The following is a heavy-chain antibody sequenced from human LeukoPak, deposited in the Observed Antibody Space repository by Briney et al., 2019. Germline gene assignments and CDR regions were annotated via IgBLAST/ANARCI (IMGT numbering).Heavy chain of an antibody. D-gene: IGHD3-22*01. Sequence: PSETLSLTCTVSGDSISSSYWGWVRQPAGKGLEWIGRIYLSGSTNYNPSLKSRVTISGDTSKNQFSLRLSSVTAADTAVYYCARASYSYDINGWVPFDYWGQGTLVTVSS. CDR2: IYLSGST. CDR3: ARASYSYDINGWVPFDY. J-gene: IGHJ4*02. CDR1: GDSISSSY. V-gene: IGHV4-4*07.